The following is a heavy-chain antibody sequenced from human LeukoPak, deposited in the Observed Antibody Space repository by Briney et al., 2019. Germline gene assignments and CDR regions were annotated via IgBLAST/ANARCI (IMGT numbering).Heavy chain of an antibody. V-gene: IGHV4-34*01. D-gene: IGHD5-18*01. J-gene: IGHJ4*02. CDR2: INHSGST. Sequence: SETLSLTCAVYGGSFSGYYWSWIRQPPGKGLEWIGEINHSGSTNYNPSLKSRVTISVDTSKNQFSLKLSSVTAADTAVYYCARGRIGLGYSYWGQGTLVTVSS. CDR1: GGSFSGYY. CDR3: ARGRIGLGYSY.